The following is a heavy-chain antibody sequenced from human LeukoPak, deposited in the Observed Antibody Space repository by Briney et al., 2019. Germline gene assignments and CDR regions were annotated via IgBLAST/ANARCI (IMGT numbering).Heavy chain of an antibody. J-gene: IGHJ4*02. Sequence: PGGSLRLSCAASGFTFSSYWIHWVRQAPGKGLVWVSRINSGGSVSIYADSVKGRFTISRDNAQNTVYLQMNSLRAEDTAIYYCARGHSTGCFDYWGQGTLVTVSS. CDR3: ARGHSTGCFDY. CDR1: GFTFSSYW. CDR2: INSGGSVS. D-gene: IGHD1-14*01. V-gene: IGHV3-74*01.